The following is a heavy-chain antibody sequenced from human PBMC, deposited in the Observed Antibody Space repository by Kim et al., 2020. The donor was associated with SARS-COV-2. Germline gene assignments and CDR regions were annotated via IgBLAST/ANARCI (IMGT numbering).Heavy chain of an antibody. J-gene: IGHJ4*02. V-gene: IGHV1-2*06. D-gene: IGHD4-17*01. CDR3: ASDYGGNAFDY. CDR1: RYTFTGRY. CDR2: IHANNCDT. Sequence: DSVKVSCKTSRYTFTGRYIHWMRPAPGHGFAWVGHIHANNCDTECAPKLQGRVTLTRDTSISTAYMEMSSLISDDTAVYYCASDYGGNAFDYWGQGALVTISS.